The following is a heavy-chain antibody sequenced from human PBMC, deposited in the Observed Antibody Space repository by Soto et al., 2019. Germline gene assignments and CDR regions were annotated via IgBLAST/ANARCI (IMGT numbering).Heavy chain of an antibody. D-gene: IGHD1-26*01. Sequence: EVQLVESGGDLVQPGGSLRLSCASSGFTFSTYCMHWVRQVAGNGPEWVSRMSRAGSSTAYADSVRGRFIVSRDNAKHTLYLQLNSLRVDDTAVYYCARGTVRELDFGDHWGLGTLVGVSS. V-gene: IGHV3-74*01. J-gene: IGHJ4*02. CDR3: ARGTVRELDFGDH. CDR1: GFTFSTYC. CDR2: MSRAGSST.